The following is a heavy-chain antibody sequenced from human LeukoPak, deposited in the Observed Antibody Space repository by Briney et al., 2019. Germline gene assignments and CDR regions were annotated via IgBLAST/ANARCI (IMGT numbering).Heavy chain of an antibody. CDR3: TRDRGAYNLYDY. D-gene: IGHD1-1*01. CDR2: IRSKAYGETA. CDR1: GFTFSGYA. J-gene: IGHJ4*02. V-gene: IGHV3-49*03. Sequence: GGSLRLSCAASGFTFSGYAMSWIRQAPGKGLEWVGFIRSKAYGETADYAASVKGRFTISRDDSKAIAYLQMNSLKTEDTAVYHCTRDRGAYNLYDYWGQGTLVTVSS.